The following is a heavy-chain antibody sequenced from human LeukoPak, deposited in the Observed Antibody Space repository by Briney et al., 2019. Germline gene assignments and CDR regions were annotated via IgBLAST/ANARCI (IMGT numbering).Heavy chain of an antibody. Sequence: ASESLSLTCAVQGGSFSNYHWSWIHQPPGKGLEWIGEINHSGSTNYNPSLESRVTLSVNTSKNQFALKLGSVTAADTGIYYCARSGAIFGVVVIRSYFDYWGQGILVTVSS. CDR2: INHSGST. V-gene: IGHV4-34*01. CDR1: GGSFSNYH. J-gene: IGHJ4*02. CDR3: ARSGAIFGVVVIRSYFDY. D-gene: IGHD3-3*01.